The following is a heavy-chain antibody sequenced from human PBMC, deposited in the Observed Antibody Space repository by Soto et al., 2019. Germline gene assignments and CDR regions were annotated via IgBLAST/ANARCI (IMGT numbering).Heavy chain of an antibody. CDR3: ARGCFLVRIKSYYMDV. Sequence: QVQLQQWGAGLLKPSETLSLTCAVYGVSFSGYYWSWIRQPPGKGLEWIGEINHSGSTNYNPSLKSRVTISVDTYKNHFSLKLSSVTAADTAVYYCARGCFLVRIKSYYMDVWGKGTTVTVSS. V-gene: IGHV4-34*01. D-gene: IGHD3-10*01. J-gene: IGHJ6*03. CDR1: GVSFSGYY. CDR2: INHSGST.